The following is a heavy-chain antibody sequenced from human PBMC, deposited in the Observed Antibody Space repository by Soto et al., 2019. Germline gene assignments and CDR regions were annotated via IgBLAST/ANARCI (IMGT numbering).Heavy chain of an antibody. CDR1: GYSFTSYW. D-gene: IGHD2-2*01. J-gene: IGHJ6*02. CDR2: IDPSDSYT. V-gene: IGHV5-10-1*01. Sequence: GESLKISCKGSGYSFTSYWISWVRQMPGKGLEWMGRIDPSDSYTNYSPSFQGHVTISADKSISTAYLQWSSLKASDTAMYYCARLPRYCSSTSGYGYYYYGMDVWGQGTTVTVSS. CDR3: ARLPRYCSSTSGYGYYYYGMDV.